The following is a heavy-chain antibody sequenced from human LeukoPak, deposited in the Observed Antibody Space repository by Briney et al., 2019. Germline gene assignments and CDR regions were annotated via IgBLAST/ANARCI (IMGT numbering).Heavy chain of an antibody. CDR1: GFTFSSYA. CDR2: ISGSSGST. CDR3: AKPTNIVVIRGTPDV. J-gene: IGHJ6*04. D-gene: IGHD2-15*01. V-gene: IGHV3-23*01. Sequence: GGSLRLSCAASGFTFSSYAMSWVRQAPGKGLEWVSTISGSSGSTYYADSVKGRFTLSRDNSKNTLYLQMKSLRAEDSAVYYCAKPTNIVVIRGTPDVWGKGTTVTVSS.